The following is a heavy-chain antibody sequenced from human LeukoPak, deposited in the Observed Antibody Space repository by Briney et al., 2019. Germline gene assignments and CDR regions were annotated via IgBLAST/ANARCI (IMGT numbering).Heavy chain of an antibody. D-gene: IGHD2-2*01. CDR3: ARESCSSTSCSEDY. CDR2: INPNSGGT. J-gene: IGHJ4*02. CDR1: GYTFTGYY. V-gene: IGHV1-2*06. Sequence: GASVKVSCKASGYTFTGYYMHWVRQAPGRGLEWMGRINPNSGGTNYAQKFQGRVTMTRDTSISTAYMELSRLRSDDTAVYYCARESCSSTSCSEDYWGQGTLVTVSS.